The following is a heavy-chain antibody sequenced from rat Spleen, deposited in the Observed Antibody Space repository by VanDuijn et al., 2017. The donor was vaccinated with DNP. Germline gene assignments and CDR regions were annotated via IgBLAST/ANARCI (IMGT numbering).Heavy chain of an antibody. Sequence: QVQLKESGPGLVQPSRTLSLTCTVSGFSLTSYGVSWVRQPPGKGLEWMGVMWSDGDTSYASTLKSRLSISRDTSKSQIFLEMNSLQTEDTATYYCARGIPDFDYWGQGVMVTVSS. V-gene: IGHV2-32*01. CDR1: GFSLTSYG. D-gene: IGHD2-2*01. J-gene: IGHJ2*01. CDR3: ARGIPDFDY. CDR2: MWSDGDT.